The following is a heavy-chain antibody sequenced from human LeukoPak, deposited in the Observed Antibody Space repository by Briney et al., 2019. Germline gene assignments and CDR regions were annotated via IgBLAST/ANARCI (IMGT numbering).Heavy chain of an antibody. J-gene: IGHJ4*02. CDR1: GGTFSSYA. CDR2: IIPIFGTA. V-gene: IGHV1-69*13. Sequence: SVKVSRKASGGTFSSYAISWVRQAPGQGLEWMGGIIPIFGTANYAQKFQGRVTITADESTSTAYMELSSLRSEDTAVYYCAIEKRRYYYDSSGYPFDYWGQGTLVTVSS. D-gene: IGHD3-22*01. CDR3: AIEKRRYYYDSSGYPFDY.